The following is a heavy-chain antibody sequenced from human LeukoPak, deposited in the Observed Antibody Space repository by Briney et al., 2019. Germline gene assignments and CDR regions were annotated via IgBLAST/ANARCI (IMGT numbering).Heavy chain of an antibody. D-gene: IGHD1-26*01. CDR2: INHSGST. J-gene: IGHJ1*01. V-gene: IGHV4-39*07. CDR3: ARRSATKRPQRSAHPLPYFQH. Sequence: TSETLSLTCTVSGGLISISTYYWGWIRQPPGKGLEWIGEINHSGSTNYNPSLKSRVTISVDTSKNQFSLKLSSVTAADTAVYYCARRSATKRPQRSAHPLPYFQHWGQGTLVTVSS. CDR1: GGLISISTYY.